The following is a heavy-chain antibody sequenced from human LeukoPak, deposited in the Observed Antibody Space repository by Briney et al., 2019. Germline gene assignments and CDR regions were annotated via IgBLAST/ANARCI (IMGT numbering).Heavy chain of an antibody. D-gene: IGHD3-10*01. CDR2: IYYSGNT. Sequence: PSETLSLTCTVSGGSISSSSYYWGWIRQPPGTGLEWIGSIYYSGNTYYNPSLKSRVTISVDTSKNQFSLKLSSVTAADTAVYYCARHGIYGSGSNYWFDPWGQGTLVTVSS. V-gene: IGHV4-39*01. CDR3: ARHGIYGSGSNYWFDP. J-gene: IGHJ5*02. CDR1: GGSISSSSYY.